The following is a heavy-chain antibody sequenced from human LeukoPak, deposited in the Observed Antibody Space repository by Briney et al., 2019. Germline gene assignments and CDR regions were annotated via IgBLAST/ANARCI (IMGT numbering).Heavy chain of an antibody. Sequence: SSETLSLTCSVSGDSFSSYYWSWIRHPPGKGLEWIGNIYNSGSTNYNPSLKSRVTISVDTSKNQFSLKLSSVTAADTAVYYCARGRDGLKPWGQGTLVTVSS. CDR2: IYNSGST. J-gene: IGHJ4*02. CDR1: GDSFSSYY. CDR3: ARGRDGLKP. D-gene: IGHD5-24*01. V-gene: IGHV4-59*01.